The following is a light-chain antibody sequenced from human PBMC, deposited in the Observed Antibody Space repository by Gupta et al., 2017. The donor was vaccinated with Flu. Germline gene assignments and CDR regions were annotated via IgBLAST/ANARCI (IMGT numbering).Light chain of an antibody. Sequence: KVTIACSGSSSNIGNNYGSWYQQLHATAPKRRSYDENKRPSGIPDRFSSSKAGTSATLGIXGXQTGEEXDDYWAKWDSRISVYVFGTGTKVTVL. CDR3: AKWDSRISVYV. J-gene: IGLJ1*01. CDR1: SSNIGNNY. CDR2: DEN. V-gene: IGLV1-51*01.